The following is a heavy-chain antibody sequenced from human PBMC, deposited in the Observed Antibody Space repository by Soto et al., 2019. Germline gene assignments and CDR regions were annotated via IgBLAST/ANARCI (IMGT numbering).Heavy chain of an antibody. V-gene: IGHV4-30-2*01. CDR3: ARGSRGSGGNFDY. Sequence: QLQLQESGSGLVKPSQSLSLTCAVSGGSISSGGYSWSWIRQPPGKGLEWIGYIYHSGSTYYNPSLKSRVTISADSSKNQFSLKLSSVTAADTAADYCARGSRGSGGNFDYWGQGTLVTVSS. CDR2: IYHSGST. D-gene: IGHD2-15*01. CDR1: GGSISSGGYS. J-gene: IGHJ4*02.